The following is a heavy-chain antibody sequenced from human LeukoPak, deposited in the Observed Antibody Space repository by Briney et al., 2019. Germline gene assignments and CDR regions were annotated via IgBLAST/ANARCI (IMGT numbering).Heavy chain of an antibody. CDR1: GGSFSGYY. J-gene: IGHJ4*02. D-gene: IGHD4-17*01. V-gene: IGHV4-34*01. CDR3: AREHYGDSLGDY. Sequence: PSETLSLTCAVYGGSFSGYYWSWIRQPPGKGLEWIGEINHSGSTNYNPSLKSRVTISVDTSKNQFSLKLSSVTAADTAVYYCAREHYGDSLGDYWGQGTLVTVSS. CDR2: INHSGST.